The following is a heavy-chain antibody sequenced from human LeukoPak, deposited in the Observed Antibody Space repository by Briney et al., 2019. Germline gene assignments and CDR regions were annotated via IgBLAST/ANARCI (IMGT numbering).Heavy chain of an antibody. D-gene: IGHD3-22*01. CDR1: GFTFSRHT. CDR3: ARSDYDSSGLDAFDI. Sequence: GGSLRLSCEASGFTFSRHTMNWVRQAPGKGLEWVSCISGSGTYKYYTDSVKGRFAISRDNAKSSLYLQMHSLRTNDTAVYYCARSDYDSSGLDAFDIWGHGTMVTVSS. CDR2: ISGSGTYK. V-gene: IGHV3-21*03. J-gene: IGHJ3*02.